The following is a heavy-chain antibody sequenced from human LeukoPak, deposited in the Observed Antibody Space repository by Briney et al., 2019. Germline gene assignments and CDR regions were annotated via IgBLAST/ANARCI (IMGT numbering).Heavy chain of an antibody. CDR1: GFTFSSYW. J-gene: IGHJ3*02. V-gene: IGHV3-74*01. CDR3: ARGRPAFAFDI. CDR2: INSDGSST. Sequence: PGGSLRLSCAASGFTFSSYWRHWVRQAPGKGLVWVSRINSDGSSTSYADSVKGRFTISRDNAKNTLYLQMNSLRAEDTAVYYCARGRPAFAFDIWGQGTMVTVSS. D-gene: IGHD3-10*01.